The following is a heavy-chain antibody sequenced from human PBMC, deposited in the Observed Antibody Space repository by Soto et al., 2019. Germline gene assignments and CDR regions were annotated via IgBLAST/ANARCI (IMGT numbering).Heavy chain of an antibody. V-gene: IGHV3-30*18. J-gene: IGHJ6*02. D-gene: IGHD3-16*02. CDR1: GFTFSSYG. CDR2: ISYDGSNK. CDR3: AKDLASAGELSLYKYYYYGMDV. Sequence: GGSLRLSCAASGFTFSSYGMHWVRQAPGKGLEWVAVISYDGSNKYYADSVKGRFTISRDNSKNTLYLQMNSLRAEDTAVYYCAKDLASAGELSLYKYYYYGMDVWGQGTTVTVSS.